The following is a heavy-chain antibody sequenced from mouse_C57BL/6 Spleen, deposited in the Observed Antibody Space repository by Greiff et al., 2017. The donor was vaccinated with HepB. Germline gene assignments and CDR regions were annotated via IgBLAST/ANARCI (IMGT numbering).Heavy chain of an antibody. CDR2: IWTGDGT. CDR1: GFSLTSYA. CDR3: ARKGVSYYSFAY. D-gene: IGHD2-12*01. Sequence: VKLMESGPGLVAPSQSLSITCTVSGFSLTSYAISWVRQPPGKGLEWLGVIWTGDGTNYNSALKSRLSISKDNSKSQVFLKMNSLQTDDTARYYCARKGVSYYSFAYWGQGTLVTVSA. V-gene: IGHV2-9-1*01. J-gene: IGHJ3*01.